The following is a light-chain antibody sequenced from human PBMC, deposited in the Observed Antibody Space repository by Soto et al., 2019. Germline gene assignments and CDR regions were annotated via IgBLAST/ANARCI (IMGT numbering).Light chain of an antibody. CDR2: DAS. CDR1: QSISSW. V-gene: IGKV1-5*01. J-gene: IGKJ5*01. CDR3: QQYNSYMIT. Sequence: DIQMTQSPSTLSASVGDRVIVTCRASQSISSWLAWYQQKPGKAPKLLIHDASSLESGVPSRLSGSGYGTEFTLTISSMQTDDFETYYCQQYNSYMITFGQGTRLEIK.